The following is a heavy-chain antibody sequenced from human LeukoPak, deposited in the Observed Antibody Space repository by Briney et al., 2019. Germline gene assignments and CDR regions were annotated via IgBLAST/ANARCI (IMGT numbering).Heavy chain of an antibody. CDR3: ARVWGNDYGDYGVFDY. CDR2: ISSSSSYI. D-gene: IGHD4-17*01. J-gene: IGHJ4*02. Sequence: PGGSLRLSCAACGFTFSSYSKNWVRQAPGKGGEGVSSISSSSSYIYYADSVKGRFTISRDNAKNSLYLQMNSLRAEDTAVYYCARVWGNDYGDYGVFDYWGQGTLVTVSS. CDR1: GFTFSSYS. V-gene: IGHV3-21*04.